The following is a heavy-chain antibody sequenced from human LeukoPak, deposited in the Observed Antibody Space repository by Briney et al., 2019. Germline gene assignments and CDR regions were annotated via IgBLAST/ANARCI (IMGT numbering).Heavy chain of an antibody. CDR1: GFTFGIYT. CDR2: LSHDGSNG. V-gene: IGHV3-30*04. CDR3: ARDWGADT. Sequence: GGSLRLSCAASGFTFGIYTMQWVRQSPGKGLECVAVLSHDGSNGYYADSVKGRFTVSRDTSKSTLYLQMNSLRPDDTGIYYCARDWGADTWGQGTLVTVSS. D-gene: IGHD3-16*01. J-gene: IGHJ4*02.